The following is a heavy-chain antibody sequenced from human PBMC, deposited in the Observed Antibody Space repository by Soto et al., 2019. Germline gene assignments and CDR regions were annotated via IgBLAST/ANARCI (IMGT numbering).Heavy chain of an antibody. CDR1: GFSLTNTRMG. CDR2: IFSNDEK. J-gene: IGHJ6*04. V-gene: IGHV2-26*01. CDR3: GRMCDRWEHCYSYGMDV. D-gene: IGHD1-26*01. Sequence: QVTLKETGPVLVKPTENLTVTCTVSGFSLTNTRMGVRWIRQPPGQALEWLAHIFSNDEKSYATSLKSRLTISKDTSKSQAVSTMTSMDPVDTATYYCGRMCDRWEHCYSYGMDVWGKGPTVTVAS.